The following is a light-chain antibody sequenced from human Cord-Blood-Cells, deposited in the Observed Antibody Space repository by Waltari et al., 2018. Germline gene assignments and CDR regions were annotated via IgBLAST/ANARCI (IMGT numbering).Light chain of an antibody. CDR2: EVS. CDR1: SSDVGGYNY. Sequence: QSALTQPPSASGSPGQSVTISCTGTSSDVGGYNYVSWYQQHPGKAPKLMIYEVSKRPSGVPDRVSVSKSGNTASLTVSGLQAEDEADYYCSSYAGSNYYVFGTGTKVTVL. CDR3: SSYAGSNYYV. V-gene: IGLV2-8*01. J-gene: IGLJ1*01.